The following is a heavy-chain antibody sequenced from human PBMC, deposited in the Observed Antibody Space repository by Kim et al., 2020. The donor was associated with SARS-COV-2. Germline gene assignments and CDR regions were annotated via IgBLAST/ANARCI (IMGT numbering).Heavy chain of an antibody. CDR1: GGSISSYY. CDR3: ARGTGYCSSTSCYIPGSVYYYCYYMDV. V-gene: IGHV4-59*01. CDR2: IYYSGST. J-gene: IGHJ6*03. Sequence: SETLSLTCTVSGGSISSYYWSWIRQPPGKGLEWIGYIYYSGSTNYNPSLKRRVTISVDTSKNQFSLKLSSVTAADTAVYYCARGTGYCSSTSCYIPGSVYYYCYYMDVWGKGTTVTVSS. D-gene: IGHD2-2*02.